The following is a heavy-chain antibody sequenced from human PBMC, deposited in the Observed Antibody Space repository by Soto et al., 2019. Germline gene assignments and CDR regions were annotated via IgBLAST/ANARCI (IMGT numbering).Heavy chain of an antibody. Sequence: PGGSLRLSCAASGFTFSPYAMTWVRQAPGKGLEWVSIISRSGGYTYYVDSVKGRFTISRDNSKNTLYLQMNSLRGEDTAVYYCAKDGLGAAGSDYYYYYGMDVWGQGTTVTVSS. CDR2: ISRSGGYT. CDR1: GFTFSPYA. CDR3: AKDGLGAAGSDYYYYYGMDV. D-gene: IGHD6-13*01. V-gene: IGHV3-23*01. J-gene: IGHJ6*02.